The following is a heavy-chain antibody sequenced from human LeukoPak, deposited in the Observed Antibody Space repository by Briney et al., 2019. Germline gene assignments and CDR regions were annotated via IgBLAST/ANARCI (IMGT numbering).Heavy chain of an antibody. CDR1: GGSISSSTYF. Sequence: SETLSLTCTVSGGSISSSTYFWGWIRQPPGKGLEWIGTIYYTGNTYYNPSLKSRVTISVDTSKNQFSLKVRSVTAADTAVYYCARGPQGVTRPEYWGQGTLVTVSS. V-gene: IGHV4-39*01. CDR2: IYYTGNT. J-gene: IGHJ4*02. D-gene: IGHD4-17*01. CDR3: ARGPQGVTRPEY.